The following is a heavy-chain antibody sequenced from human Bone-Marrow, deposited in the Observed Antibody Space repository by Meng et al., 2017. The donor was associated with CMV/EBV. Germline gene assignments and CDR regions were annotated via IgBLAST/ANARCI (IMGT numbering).Heavy chain of an antibody. Sequence: SETLSLTCTVSGDSISNYYWSWIRQPPGKGLEWIGYIYYNGNTNYNPSLKSRVTMSEDTSKNQFSLKLSSVTAADTAVYYCARDPASSTWGEWGQGTLVTGSS. CDR2: IYYNGNT. CDR1: GDSISNYY. CDR3: ARDPASSTWGE. D-gene: IGHD6-13*01. J-gene: IGHJ4*02. V-gene: IGHV4-59*01.